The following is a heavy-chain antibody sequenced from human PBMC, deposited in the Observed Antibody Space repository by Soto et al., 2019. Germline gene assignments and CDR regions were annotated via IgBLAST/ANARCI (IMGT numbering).Heavy chain of an antibody. CDR1: GGSISSGDYY. CDR3: ARARGARYFDY. CDR2: IYYSGST. Sequence: QVQLQESGPGLVKPSQTLSLTCTVSGGSISSGDYYWSWIRQPPGKGLEWIGYIYYSGSTYYNPPLKSRVTISVDTSKHQFSLKLSSVTAADTAVYSCARARGARYFDYWGQGTLVTVSS. V-gene: IGHV4-30-4*01. D-gene: IGHD2-15*01. J-gene: IGHJ4*02.